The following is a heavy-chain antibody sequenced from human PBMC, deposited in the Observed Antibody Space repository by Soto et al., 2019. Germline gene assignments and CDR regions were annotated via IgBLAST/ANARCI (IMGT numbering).Heavy chain of an antibody. D-gene: IGHD3-10*01. CDR1: GFTFGDYA. V-gene: IGHV3-49*03. J-gene: IGHJ3*02. CDR2: IRSKAYGGTT. Sequence: GGSLRLSCTASGFTFGDYAMSWFRQAPGKGLEWVGFIRSKAYGGTTEYAASVKGRFTISRDDSKSIAYLQMNSLKTEDTAVYYCTSRLIKNAFDIWGQGTMVTVSS. CDR3: TSRLIKNAFDI.